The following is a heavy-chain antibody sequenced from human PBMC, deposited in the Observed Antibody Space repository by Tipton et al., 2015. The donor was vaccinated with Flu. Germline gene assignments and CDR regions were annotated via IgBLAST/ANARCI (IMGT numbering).Heavy chain of an antibody. CDR1: GGSINNYY. V-gene: IGHV4-59*04. J-gene: IGHJ4*02. D-gene: IGHD1-26*01. Sequence: TLSLTCSVSGGSINNYYLSWIRQPPGKGLEWIGSVYYSGNTYYNPSLKSRVAMSVDTSKNQMSLKLRSVTAADTAVYYCARGGTLGPTHFHYWGQGTLVSVSS. CDR2: VYYSGNT. CDR3: ARGGTLGPTHFHY.